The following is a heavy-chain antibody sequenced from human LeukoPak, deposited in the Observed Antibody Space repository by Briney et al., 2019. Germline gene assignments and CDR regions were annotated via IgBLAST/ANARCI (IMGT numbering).Heavy chain of an antibody. CDR3: ARDLWGYRSSSYYFDY. J-gene: IGHJ4*02. Sequence: PSQTLSLTCTVSGDSISSGSFHWSWVRQPAGKGLEWIGRIYTSGSTNYNPSLKSRVNISVDMSKNQFSLGLNSVTAADTAVYYCARDLWGYRSSSYYFDYWGQGTLVTVSS. CDR2: IYTSGST. CDR1: GDSISSGSFH. V-gene: IGHV4-61*02. D-gene: IGHD6-6*01.